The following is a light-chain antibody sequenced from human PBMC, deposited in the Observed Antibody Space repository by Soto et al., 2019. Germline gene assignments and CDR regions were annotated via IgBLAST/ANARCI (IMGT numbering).Light chain of an antibody. Sequence: EIVMTQSPATLSLSPGERATLSCRASQSVSGSYLAWYQQKPGQAPRLLIYGASTRAAGMSARFSGSGSGTEFTLTISSLQSEDFAVHYCQQYNNWPWTFGPGTKV. J-gene: IGKJ1*01. CDR2: GAS. CDR1: QSVSGSY. CDR3: QQYNNWPWT. V-gene: IGKV3-15*01.